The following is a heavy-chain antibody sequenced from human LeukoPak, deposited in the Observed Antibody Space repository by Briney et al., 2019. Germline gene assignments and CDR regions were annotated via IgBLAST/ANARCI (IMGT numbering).Heavy chain of an antibody. J-gene: IGHJ4*02. CDR3: AKGGYSSSWYSPFDY. CDR2: ISGSGGST. D-gene: IGHD6-13*01. V-gene: IGHV3-23*01. CDR1: GFTFSSYA. Sequence: GGSLRLSCAASGFTFSSYAMSWVRQAPGKGLEWVSAISGSGGSTYYADSVKGRFTISRDNSKNTLYLQMNSLRAEDTAVHYCAKGGYSSSWYSPFDYWGQGTLVTVSS.